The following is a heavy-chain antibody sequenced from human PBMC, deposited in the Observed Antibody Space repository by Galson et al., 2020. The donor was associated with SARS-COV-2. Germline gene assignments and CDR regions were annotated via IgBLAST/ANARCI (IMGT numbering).Heavy chain of an antibody. D-gene: IGHD3-3*01. CDR2: MFYSGSR. Sequence: SETLSLTCTVSGGSIRSGDFSWSWIRQTPGKGLEWLGYMFYSGSRYYNPSLKSRVTISLDTSENQFSLKLSSVTAADTAVYYCARGGYDYFDYWCQGTLVTVSS. CDR1: GGSIRSGDFS. J-gene: IGHJ4*02. CDR3: ARGGYDYFDY. V-gene: IGHV4-30-4*01.